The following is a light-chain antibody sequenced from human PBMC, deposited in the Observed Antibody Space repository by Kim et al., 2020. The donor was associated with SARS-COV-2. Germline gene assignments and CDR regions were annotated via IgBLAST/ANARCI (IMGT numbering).Light chain of an antibody. V-gene: IGKV1-17*01. J-gene: IGKJ5*01. CDR1: QDIRND. Sequence: AAVGDRVTITCRASQDIRNDLGWYQQNPGRAPKRLIYSASSLQSGVPSRFSGSGSGTEFTLTISSVQPEDCANYFCLQHSTYPITFGQGTRLEIK. CDR2: SAS. CDR3: LQHSTYPIT.